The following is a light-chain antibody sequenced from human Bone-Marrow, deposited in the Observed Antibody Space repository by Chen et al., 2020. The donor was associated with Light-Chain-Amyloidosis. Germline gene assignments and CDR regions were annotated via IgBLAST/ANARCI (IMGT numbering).Light chain of an antibody. Sequence: SSELTQDPAVSVTLGQTVRITCQGDSLRYYPATWYQQKPGQAPVLVISRNNNRPSGIPDRFSGSSSGNAASLTITGAQAEGEADYHCSSRDTTGNHLLFGGGTSLTVL. J-gene: IGLJ2*01. CDR3: SSRDTTGNHLL. CDR2: RNN. CDR1: SLRYYP. V-gene: IGLV3-19*01.